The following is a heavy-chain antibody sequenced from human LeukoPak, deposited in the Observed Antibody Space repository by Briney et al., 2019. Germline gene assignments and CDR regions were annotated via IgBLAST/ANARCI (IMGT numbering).Heavy chain of an antibody. CDR3: ARDLARDGSGWPLDY. CDR2: ISSSSSYI. CDR1: GFTFSSYG. Sequence: GGSLRLSCAASGFTFSSYGMHWVRQAPGKGLEWVSSISSSSSYIYYADSVKGRFTISRDNAKNSLYLQMNSLRAEDTAVYYCARDLARDGSGWPLDYWGQGTLVTVSS. J-gene: IGHJ4*02. V-gene: IGHV3-21*01. D-gene: IGHD6-19*01.